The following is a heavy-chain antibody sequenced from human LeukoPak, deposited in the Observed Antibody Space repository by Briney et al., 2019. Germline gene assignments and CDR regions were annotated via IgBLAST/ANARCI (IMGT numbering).Heavy chain of an antibody. CDR3: ARTFYYGLGRARYMDV. CDR1: GYTFTGYH. D-gene: IGHD3-10*01. CDR2: INPDSGGT. V-gene: IGHV1-2*02. J-gene: IGHJ6*03. Sequence: EASVKVSCKASGYTFTGYHMHWVRQAPGQGLEWMGWINPDSGGTDYAQKFQGRVTMTRDTSISTAYMELSRLRSDDTAMYYCARTFYYGLGRARYMDVWGKGTTVAVSS.